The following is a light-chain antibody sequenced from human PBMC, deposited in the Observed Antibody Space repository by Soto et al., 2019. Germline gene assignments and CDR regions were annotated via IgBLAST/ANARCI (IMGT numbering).Light chain of an antibody. CDR3: ASWDDSLKGAV. CDR2: ANN. Sequence: QSVLTQPPSASGTPGQRVTISCSGSSSNIGGNTVNWYQQLPGTAPRLLIYANNQRPSGVPDRFSGSKSGTLASLAISGLQSEDEADYYCASWDDSLKGAVFGGGTKLTVL. V-gene: IGLV1-44*01. J-gene: IGLJ3*02. CDR1: SSNIGGNT.